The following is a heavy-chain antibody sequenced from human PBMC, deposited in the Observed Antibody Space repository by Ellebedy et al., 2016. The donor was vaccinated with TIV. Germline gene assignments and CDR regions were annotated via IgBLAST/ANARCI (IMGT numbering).Heavy chain of an antibody. D-gene: IGHD1-1*01. Sequence: GESLKISCAASGFTFSTYAMHWVRQAPGKGLDWVSAIGGSNSNTYYAGSVKGRFTISRDNSKNALYMQMNSLTAEDTAVYYCAKDDSGGPTAADYWGQGTLVTVSS. CDR3: AKDDSGGPTAADY. CDR1: GFTFSTYA. V-gene: IGHV3-23*01. J-gene: IGHJ4*02. CDR2: IGGSNSNT.